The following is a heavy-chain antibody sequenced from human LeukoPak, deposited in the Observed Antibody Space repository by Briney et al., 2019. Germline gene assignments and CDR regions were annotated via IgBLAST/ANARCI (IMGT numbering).Heavy chain of an antibody. D-gene: IGHD6-13*01. CDR3: ARMLSLIAAAGATPGAPADY. CDR1: GFTFSSYS. Sequence: GGSLRLSCAASGFTFSSYSMKWVRQAPGKGLEWVSYISSSSSTIYYADSVKGRFTISRDNAKNSLYLQMNSLRAEDTAVYYCARMLSLIAAAGATPGAPADYWGQGTLVTVSS. V-gene: IGHV3-48*01. CDR2: ISSSSSTI. J-gene: IGHJ4*02.